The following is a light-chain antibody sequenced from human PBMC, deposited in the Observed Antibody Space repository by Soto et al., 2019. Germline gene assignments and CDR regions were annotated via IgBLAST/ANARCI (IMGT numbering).Light chain of an antibody. Sequence: EVLMTQSPATLSVSPGEGVTLSCRASQDIGDTLAWYQHKNGQPPRILIYDTSTRDTGVPARFSGSRSGPEFTLTINRLQSEDFEIYYCQPYNNWPLTFGGGTKVDIK. CDR1: QDIGDT. CDR2: DTS. CDR3: QPYNNWPLT. J-gene: IGKJ4*01. V-gene: IGKV3-15*01.